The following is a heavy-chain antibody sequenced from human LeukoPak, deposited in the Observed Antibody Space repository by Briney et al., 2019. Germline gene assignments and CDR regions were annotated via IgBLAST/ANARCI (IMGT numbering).Heavy chain of an antibody. CDR2: INHSGST. Sequence: SETLSLTCAVYGGSFSGYYWSWIRQPPGKGLEWIGEINHSGSTNYNPSFKSRVTISVDTSKNQFSLKLSSVTAADTAVYYCARRVKDPWSGYYRAFDYWGQGTLVTVSS. CDR3: ARRVKDPWSGYYRAFDY. J-gene: IGHJ4*02. CDR1: GGSFSGYY. D-gene: IGHD3-3*01. V-gene: IGHV4-34*01.